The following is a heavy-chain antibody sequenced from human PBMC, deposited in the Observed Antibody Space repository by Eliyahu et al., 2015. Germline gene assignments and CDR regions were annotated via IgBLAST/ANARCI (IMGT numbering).Heavy chain of an antibody. J-gene: IGHJ6*04. V-gene: IGHV1-8*01. CDR3: ARVPLDV. Sequence: QVQLVQSGAEVKKPGASVKVSCKASGYTFTXYDINWVRQATGQGLEWMGWMNPNSGYTGYAQKFQGRVSMTRNTSINTAYMELNNLRSDDTAVYYCARVPLDVWGKGTTVIVSS. CDR1: GYTFTXYD. CDR2: MNPNSGYT.